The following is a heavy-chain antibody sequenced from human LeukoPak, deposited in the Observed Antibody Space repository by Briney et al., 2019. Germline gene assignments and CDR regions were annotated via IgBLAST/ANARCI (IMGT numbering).Heavy chain of an antibody. J-gene: IGHJ3*02. CDR3: AREGILWFGELGMWDI. Sequence: SETLSLTCTVSGGSISSYYWSWIRQPAGKGLEWIGRIYTSGSTNYNPSLKSRVTMSVDTSKNQFSLKLSSVTAADTAVYYCAREGILWFGELGMWDIWGQGTMVTVSS. D-gene: IGHD3-10*01. CDR1: GGSISSYY. CDR2: IYTSGST. V-gene: IGHV4-4*07.